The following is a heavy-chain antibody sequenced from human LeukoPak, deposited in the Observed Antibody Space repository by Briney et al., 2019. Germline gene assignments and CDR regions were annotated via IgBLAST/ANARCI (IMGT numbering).Heavy chain of an antibody. V-gene: IGHV1-69*05. CDR1: GGTFSSYA. D-gene: IGHD6-13*01. CDR3: ARGQGSSWYGGFDY. Sequence: ASVKVSCXASGGTFSSYAISWVRQAPGQGLEWMGRIIPIFGTANYAQKFQGRVTITTDESTSTAYMELSSLRSEDTAVYYCARGQGSSWYGGFDYWGQGTLVTVSS. J-gene: IGHJ4*02. CDR2: IIPIFGTA.